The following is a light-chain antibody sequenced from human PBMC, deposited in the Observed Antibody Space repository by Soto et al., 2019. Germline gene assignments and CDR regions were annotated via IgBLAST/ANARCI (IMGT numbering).Light chain of an antibody. J-gene: IGKJ4*01. CDR3: LQGGNWPPT. CDR1: QSVSSY. V-gene: IGKV3-11*01. Sequence: EIVLTQSPATLSLSPGERATLSCRASQSVSSYLAWYQQKPGQAPRLLIYDACTRATGIPARFSGSGPGSDFTLRSSSIEPEDVAVYYCLQGGNWPPTFGGGTKVEIK. CDR2: DAC.